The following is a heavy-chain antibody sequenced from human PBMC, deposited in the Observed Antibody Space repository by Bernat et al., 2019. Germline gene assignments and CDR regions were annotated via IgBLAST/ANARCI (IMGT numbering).Heavy chain of an antibody. V-gene: IGHV1-69*01. J-gene: IGHJ6*03. Sequence: QVQLVQSGAEVKKPGSSVKVSCKASGGTFSSYAISWVRQAPGQGLEWMGGIIPIFGTANYAQKFQGRVTITADESTSTAYMELSSLRSEDTAVYYCARDGTSRVGIDYYYYYMDVWGKGTTVTVSS. CDR1: GGTFSSYA. CDR3: ARDGTSRVGIDYYYYYMDV. CDR2: IIPIFGTA. D-gene: IGHD2-21*01.